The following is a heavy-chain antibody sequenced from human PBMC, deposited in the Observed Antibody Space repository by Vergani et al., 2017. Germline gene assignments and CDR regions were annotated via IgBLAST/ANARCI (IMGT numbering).Heavy chain of an antibody. CDR2: INPSGGHT. V-gene: IGHV1-46*03. D-gene: IGHD3-9*01. J-gene: IGHJ4*02. CDR1: GYTFSNYY. CDR3: ARGDYGMVTGYRY. Sequence: QVQVVQSGAEVKKSGASVKVSCKTSGYTFSNYYMHWVRQAPGQGLEWMGIINPSGGHTNYAQKCQGRVTMTRDTSTSTVYMELSSLRSEDTAIYYCARGDYGMVTGYRYWGQGTLVTVSA.